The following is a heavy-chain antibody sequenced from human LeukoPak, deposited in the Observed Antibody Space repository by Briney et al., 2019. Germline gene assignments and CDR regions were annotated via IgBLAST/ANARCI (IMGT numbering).Heavy chain of an antibody. V-gene: IGHV3-9*01. Sequence: GRSLRLSCAASGFTFDDYAMHWDRQAPGKGLEWVSGISWNSGSIGYADSVKGRFTISRDNAKNSLYLQMDSLRAEDTALYYCAKPGAYCGGDCFDYWGQGTLVTVSS. CDR1: GFTFDDYA. D-gene: IGHD2-21*01. J-gene: IGHJ4*02. CDR2: ISWNSGSI. CDR3: AKPGAYCGGDCFDY.